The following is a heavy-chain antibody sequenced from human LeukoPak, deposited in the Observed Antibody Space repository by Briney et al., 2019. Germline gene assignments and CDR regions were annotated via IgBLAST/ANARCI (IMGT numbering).Heavy chain of an antibody. J-gene: IGHJ4*02. CDR1: GYTFTSYG. CDR2: INPNSGGT. Sequence: ASVKVSCKAPGYTFTSYGISWVRQAPGQGLEWMGWINPNSGGTNYAQKFQGRVTMTGDTSISTAYMELSGLTSDDTAVFYCARDRTVAGKNNFDQWGQGTLVTVSS. V-gene: IGHV1-2*02. D-gene: IGHD6-19*01. CDR3: ARDRTVAGKNNFDQ.